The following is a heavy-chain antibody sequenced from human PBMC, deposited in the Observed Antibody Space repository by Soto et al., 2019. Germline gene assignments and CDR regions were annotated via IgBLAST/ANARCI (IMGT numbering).Heavy chain of an antibody. V-gene: IGHV1-8*01. Sequence: GASVKVSCKASGYTFTSYYMNWVRQAPGQGLEWMGMMNPNSGNTGYALKFQGRVSMTRNTSIYTVYLELSSLASDDTAVYYCVRMASSGTLNWFDPWGQGTLVTVSS. CDR2: MNPNSGNT. J-gene: IGHJ5*02. CDR3: VRMASSGTLNWFDP. CDR1: GYTFTSYY. D-gene: IGHD1-1*01.